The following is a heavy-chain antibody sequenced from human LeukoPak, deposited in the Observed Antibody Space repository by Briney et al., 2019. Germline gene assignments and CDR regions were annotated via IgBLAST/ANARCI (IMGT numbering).Heavy chain of an antibody. Sequence: GRSLRLSCAASGFTFSSYGMHWVRQAPGKGLEWVAVIPYDGSNKYYADSVKGRFTISRDNSKNTLYLQMNSLRAEDTAVYYCAKDLSFRFDYYDSSGYHDYWGQGTLVTVSS. CDR1: GFTFSSYG. V-gene: IGHV3-30*18. J-gene: IGHJ4*02. CDR2: IPYDGSNK. D-gene: IGHD3-22*01. CDR3: AKDLSFRFDYYDSSGYHDY.